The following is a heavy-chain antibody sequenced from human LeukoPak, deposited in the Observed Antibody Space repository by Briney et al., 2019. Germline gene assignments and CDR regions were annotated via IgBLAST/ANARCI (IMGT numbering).Heavy chain of an antibody. D-gene: IGHD6-13*01. V-gene: IGHV3-11*01. CDR1: GFTFSDYY. CDR2: ISSSGSTI. Sequence: PGGSLRLSCAASGFTFSDYYMTWVRQAPGKGLEWVSYISSSGSTIYYADSVKGRFTISRDNAKNSLYLQMNSLRAEDTAVYYCAGGRPYSSSWYSDYWGQGTLVTVSS. CDR3: AGGRPYSSSWYSDY. J-gene: IGHJ4*02.